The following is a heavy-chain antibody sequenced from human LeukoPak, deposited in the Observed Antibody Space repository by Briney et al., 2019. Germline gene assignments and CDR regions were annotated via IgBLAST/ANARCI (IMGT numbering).Heavy chain of an antibody. CDR2: ISGYNDNT. CDR3: ARVHRPYNIGLMDY. D-gene: IGHD6-25*01. Sequence: ASVRVSCKTSGFTFRDYAIGWVRHVPGQGLEWMGWISGYNDNTNFAQRLQDRISMATDTSTDTAYMTLRSLRSDDTAVYFCARVHRPYNIGLMDYWGQGTQVTVSS. J-gene: IGHJ4*02. CDR1: GFTFRDYA. V-gene: IGHV1-18*01.